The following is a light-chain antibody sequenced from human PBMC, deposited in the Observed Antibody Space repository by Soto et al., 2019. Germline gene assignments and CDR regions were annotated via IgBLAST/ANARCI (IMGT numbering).Light chain of an antibody. J-gene: IGKJ2*01. Sequence: DIQMTQSPSSLSASVGDRVTITCRASQSVASSLNWYQQKSGKAPKLLIYVASSLQSGVPSRFSGSGSGTDFTLTISSLQPEDYATYYCQQSYSTPYTFGQGTNLEIK. CDR2: VAS. CDR3: QQSYSTPYT. CDR1: QSVASS. V-gene: IGKV1-39*01.